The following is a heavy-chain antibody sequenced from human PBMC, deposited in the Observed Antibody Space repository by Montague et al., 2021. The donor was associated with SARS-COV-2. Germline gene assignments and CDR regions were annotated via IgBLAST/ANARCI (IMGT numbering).Heavy chain of an antibody. Sequence: PALVKPTQTLTQTCSFSGFSFRTSGVGVGWIRQPPGKALEWLAVIYWDDDKRYSPSLKSRLTITKDTSKNQVVLTMTNMDPVDTATYYCVHSYADYLFDYWGQGTLVSVSS. V-gene: IGHV2-5*02. J-gene: IGHJ4*02. CDR2: IYWDDDK. D-gene: IGHD4-17*01. CDR1: GFSFRTSGVG. CDR3: VHSYADYLFDY.